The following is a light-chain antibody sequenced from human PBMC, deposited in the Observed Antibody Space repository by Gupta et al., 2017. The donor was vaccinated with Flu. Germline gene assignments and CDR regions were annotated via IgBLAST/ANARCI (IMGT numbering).Light chain of an antibody. V-gene: IGKV3-11*01. Sequence: GERATLACRASQSVSNYLAWFQQKPGKAPRLLIYDASSMATGIPSRFSGSGSGTDFTLTISSLEPEDFAIYYCQQRTNCPLTFGGGTKVEI. CDR1: QSVSNY. CDR2: DAS. CDR3: QQRTNCPLT. J-gene: IGKJ4*01.